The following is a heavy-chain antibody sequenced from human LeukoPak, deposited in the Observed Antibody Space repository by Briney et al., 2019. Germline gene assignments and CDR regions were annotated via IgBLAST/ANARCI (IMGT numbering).Heavy chain of an antibody. D-gene: IGHD2-15*01. CDR1: GFTFDNYA. CDR3: ARAVGAAGNYYYYYMDV. CDR2: ISGSADNT. V-gene: IGHV3-23*01. Sequence: GGSLRLSCAASGFTFDNYAMHWVRQPPGKGPEWVSAISGSADNTYYADSVKGRFTISRDNAKNTLYLQMNSLRAEDTAVYYCARAVGAAGNYYYYYMDVWGKGTTVTVSS. J-gene: IGHJ6*03.